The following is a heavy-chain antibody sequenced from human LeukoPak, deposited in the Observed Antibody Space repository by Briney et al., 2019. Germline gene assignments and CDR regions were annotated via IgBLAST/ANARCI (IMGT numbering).Heavy chain of an antibody. Sequence: SETLSLTCTVSGGSISSSGYYWGWIRQPPGKGLEWIGTIYYSGSTQYNPSLKSRVTISVDTSKSQFSLRLSSVTAADTAVYFCARQYGGTYYFDYWGQGTLVTVSS. V-gene: IGHV4-39*01. J-gene: IGHJ4*02. CDR2: IYYSGST. D-gene: IGHD4-23*01. CDR3: ARQYGGTYYFDY. CDR1: GGSISSSGYY.